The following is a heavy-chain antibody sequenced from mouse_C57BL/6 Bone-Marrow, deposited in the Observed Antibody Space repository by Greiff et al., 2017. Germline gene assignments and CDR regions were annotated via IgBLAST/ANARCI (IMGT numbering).Heavy chain of an antibody. Sequence: QVQLQQSGAELARPGASVKLSCKASGYTFTSYGISWVKQRTRQSLEWIGEIDPRSGNTYYNEKFKGKATLTADKSSSTAYMELRSLTSEDSAVYFFAREGTVVATHWYFDVWGTGTTVTVSS. CDR2: IDPRSGNT. J-gene: IGHJ1*03. V-gene: IGHV1-81*01. D-gene: IGHD1-1*01. CDR1: GYTFTSYG. CDR3: AREGTVVATHWYFDV.